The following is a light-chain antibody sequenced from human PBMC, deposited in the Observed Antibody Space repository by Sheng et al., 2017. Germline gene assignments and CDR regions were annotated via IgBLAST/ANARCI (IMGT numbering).Light chain of an antibody. J-gene: IGKJ4*01. CDR3: QQYDSIRLT. Sequence: DIQMTQSPSSLSASVGDRVTITCQASQDIGNYLSWYQVKAGRAPKLLIYVASTLETGVPSRFSGSGHGTHFSFTISSLQPEDVATYYCQQYDSIRLTFGGGTKVEIK. V-gene: IGKV1-33*01. CDR2: VAS. CDR1: QDIGNY.